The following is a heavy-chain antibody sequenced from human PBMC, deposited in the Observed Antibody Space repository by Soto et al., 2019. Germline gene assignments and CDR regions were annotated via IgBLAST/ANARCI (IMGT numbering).Heavy chain of an antibody. V-gene: IGHV4-34*01. CDR3: ARGLILWFGELSRRGGYYYYMDV. CDR1: GGSFSGYQ. D-gene: IGHD3-10*01. Sequence: QVQLQQWGAGLLKPSETLSLTCAVYGGSFSGYQWSWIRQTPGKGLEWIGEINDSGNINYNPSLKRRVTILVDTAKKQISLKLSSVTAADTAVYYSARGLILWFGELSRRGGYYYYMDVWGKGTTVTVSS. J-gene: IGHJ6*03. CDR2: INDSGNI.